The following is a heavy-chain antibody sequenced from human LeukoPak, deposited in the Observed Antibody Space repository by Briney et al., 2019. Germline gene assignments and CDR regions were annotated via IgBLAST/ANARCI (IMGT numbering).Heavy chain of an antibody. Sequence: GGSLRLSCAASGFTFSTYAMSWVRQAPGKGLEWVSAISGSGGSAYYADSVKGRFTISRDNSKNTLYLQMNSLRAEDTAVYYCAKDWVGYSYGFDYWGQGTLVTVSS. CDR2: ISGSGGSA. D-gene: IGHD5-18*01. CDR1: GFTFSTYA. CDR3: AKDWVGYSYGFDY. J-gene: IGHJ4*02. V-gene: IGHV3-23*01.